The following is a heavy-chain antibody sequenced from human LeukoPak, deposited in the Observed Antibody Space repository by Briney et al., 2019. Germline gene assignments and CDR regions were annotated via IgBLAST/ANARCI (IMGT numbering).Heavy chain of an antibody. CDR2: INPNSGNT. J-gene: IGHJ4*02. CDR1: GGTFSSYA. V-gene: IGHV1-8*02. D-gene: IGHD1-26*01. CDR3: ARGLLGILDY. Sequence: GASVKVSCKASGGTFSSYAINWVRQAPGQGLEWMGWINPNSGNTGYAQKFQGRVTMTRNTSISTAYMELSSLRSEDTAVYYCARGLLGILDYWGQGTLVTVSS.